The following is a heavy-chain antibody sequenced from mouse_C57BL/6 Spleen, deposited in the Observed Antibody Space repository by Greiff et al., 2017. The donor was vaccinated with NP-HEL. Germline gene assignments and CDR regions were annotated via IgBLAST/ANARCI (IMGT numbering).Heavy chain of an antibody. CDR3: ARPYDGYYDAMDY. J-gene: IGHJ4*01. CDR1: GFTFSDYG. V-gene: IGHV5-17*01. CDR2: ISSGSSTI. D-gene: IGHD2-3*01. Sequence: EVMLVESGGGLVKPGGSLKLSCAASGFTFSDYGMHWVRQAPETGLEWVAYISSGSSTIYYADTVKGRFTISRDNAKNTLFLQMTSLRSEDTAMYYCARPYDGYYDAMDYWGQGTSVTVSS.